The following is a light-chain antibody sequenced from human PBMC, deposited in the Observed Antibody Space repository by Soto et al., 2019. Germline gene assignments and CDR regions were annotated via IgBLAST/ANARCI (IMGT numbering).Light chain of an antibody. CDR1: RDIDNS. CDR3: QKYNKAPWI. V-gene: IGKV1-27*01. Sequence: DIQVTQSPPSLSASVGDRVTITCRASRDIDNSLAWYQQVPGKAPKLLIYAASTLQSGVPSRFRGSGSGTSFILTITSLQPEEVATNLCQKYNKAPWIFGQGTKVEV. J-gene: IGKJ1*01. CDR2: AAS.